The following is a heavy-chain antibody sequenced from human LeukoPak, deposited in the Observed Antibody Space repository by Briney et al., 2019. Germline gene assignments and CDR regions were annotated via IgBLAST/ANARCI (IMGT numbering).Heavy chain of an antibody. Sequence: SETLSLTCAVYGGSFSAYYWSWIRQPPGKGLEWIGEINHSGSTNYNRSLKSRVTISVDKSKNQFSLKLSSVTAADTAVYYCARGSSGYSLRDYWGQGTLVTVSS. CDR2: INHSGST. D-gene: IGHD3-22*01. V-gene: IGHV4-34*01. J-gene: IGHJ4*02. CDR1: GGSFSAYY. CDR3: ARGSSGYSLRDY.